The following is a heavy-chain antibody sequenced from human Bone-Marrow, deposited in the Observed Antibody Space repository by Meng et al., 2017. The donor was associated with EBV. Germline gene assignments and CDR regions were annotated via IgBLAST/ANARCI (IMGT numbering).Heavy chain of an antibody. D-gene: IGHD2/OR15-2a*01. CDR2: INTDNGNT. J-gene: IGHJ4*02. CDR1: GYTITDSTRYP. V-gene: IGHV1-3*04. Sequence: QVQLVECGVEVKRHGDSVKVSCKASGYTITDSTRYPIHWLRQAPGQGLEWMGRINTDNGNTKYSQNFQGRVTITRDTSASTVYVELSSLRSEDTAVYYCERGGGNTGLWFSDYWGQGTLVTVSS. CDR3: ERGGGNTGLWFSDY.